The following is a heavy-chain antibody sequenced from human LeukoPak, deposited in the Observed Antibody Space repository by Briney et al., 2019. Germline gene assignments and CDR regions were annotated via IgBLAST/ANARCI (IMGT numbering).Heavy chain of an antibody. CDR3: ARAYSRESGYDFVFEN. CDR2: IRFDGSTK. CDR1: GFTFSNYG. Sequence: PGRSLRLSCAASGFTFSNYGVHWVREAPGKGLVWVAVIRFDGSTKYYADSVRGRFTISRDNSKNTVYLEMNSLRAEDTAVYYCARAYSRESGYDFVFENWGQGTLVSVSS. V-gene: IGHV3-33*01. J-gene: IGHJ4*02. D-gene: IGHD5-12*01.